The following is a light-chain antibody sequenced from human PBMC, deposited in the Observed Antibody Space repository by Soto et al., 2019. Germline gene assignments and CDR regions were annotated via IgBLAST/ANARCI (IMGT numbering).Light chain of an antibody. V-gene: IGKV3-11*01. CDR1: QSISSY. J-gene: IGKJ2*01. CDR2: DAF. CDR3: QQRSSWPPYA. Sequence: LSPGERATLSCRASQSISSYLAWYQQKPGQAPRLVIYDAFNRATGTPDRFSGSGSGTDFTLTISSLEPEDFAVYYCQQRSSWPPYAFGQGTKVDIK.